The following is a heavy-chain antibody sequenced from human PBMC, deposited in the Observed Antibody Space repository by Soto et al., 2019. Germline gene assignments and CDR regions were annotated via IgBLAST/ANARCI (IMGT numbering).Heavy chain of an antibody. Sequence: SETLSLACTVSVGSISGGGYYWSWIRQHPGKGLEWIGYIYYSGSTYYNPSLKSRVTISVDTSKNQFSLKLSSVTAADTAVYYCARVPITGTSLYYYGMDVWGQGTTVTVSS. J-gene: IGHJ6*02. CDR1: VGSISGGGYY. V-gene: IGHV4-31*03. CDR3: ARVPITGTSLYYYGMDV. D-gene: IGHD1-7*01. CDR2: IYYSGST.